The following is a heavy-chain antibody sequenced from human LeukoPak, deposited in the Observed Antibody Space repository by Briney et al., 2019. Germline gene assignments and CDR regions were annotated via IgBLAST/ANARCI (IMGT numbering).Heavy chain of an antibody. D-gene: IGHD6-13*01. V-gene: IGHV3-21*06. CDR1: GFTFSTYT. J-gene: IGHJ4*02. CDR3: VSHSSPFDY. CDR2: IISSSTYI. Sequence: GGSLRLSCAASGFTFSTYTMNWVRQAPGKGLEWVSSIISSSTYIYYADSVKGRFTISRDKAKNSLYLQMNSLRAEDTAVYYCVSHSSPFDYWGQGTLVTVSS.